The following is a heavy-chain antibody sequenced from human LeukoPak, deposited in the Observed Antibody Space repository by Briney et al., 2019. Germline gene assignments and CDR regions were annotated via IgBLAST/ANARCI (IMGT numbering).Heavy chain of an antibody. CDR3: LPNAFDY. CDR1: GFTFSSYW. Sequence: GGSLRLSCAASGFTFSSYWMHWVRQAPGKGLVWVSRINSDGINTSYADSVKGRFTISRDNAKNTLYLQMDSLRAEDTAVYYCLPNAFDYWGQGTLVTVSS. D-gene: IGHD2-8*01. V-gene: IGHV3-74*01. CDR2: INSDGINT. J-gene: IGHJ4*02.